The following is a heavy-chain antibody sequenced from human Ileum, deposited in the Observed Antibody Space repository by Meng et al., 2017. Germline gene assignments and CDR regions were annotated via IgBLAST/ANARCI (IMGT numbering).Heavy chain of an antibody. Sequence: GESLKISCEASGFTFSSYWMHWVRQSPGKGLVWVSRINTDGRSTSYADSVQGRFIISRDNAKNTLYLQMNSLRAEDTAVYYCAELSSSTFDMWGQGTMVTVSS. CDR1: GFTFSSYW. V-gene: IGHV3-74*01. J-gene: IGHJ3*02. CDR2: INTDGRST. CDR3: AELSSSTFDM. D-gene: IGHD2-2*01.